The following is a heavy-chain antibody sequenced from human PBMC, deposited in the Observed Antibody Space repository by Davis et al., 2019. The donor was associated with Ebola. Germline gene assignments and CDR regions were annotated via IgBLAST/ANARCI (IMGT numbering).Heavy chain of an antibody. J-gene: IGHJ5*02. Sequence: PSETLSLTCTVSGCSISSSYWSWTRHPPGKGLEWFGYIYYSGSTNYNPSLKSRVPISVDTSKNQSSLALSSVTAADTAVYYCARGRAYDFWSGYSPRGWFDPWGQGTLVTVSS. D-gene: IGHD3-3*01. CDR1: GCSISSSY. CDR2: IYYSGST. V-gene: IGHV4-59*01. CDR3: ARGRAYDFWSGYSPRGWFDP.